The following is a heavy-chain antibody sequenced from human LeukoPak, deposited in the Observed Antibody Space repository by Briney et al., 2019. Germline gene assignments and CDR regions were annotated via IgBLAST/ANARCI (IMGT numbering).Heavy chain of an antibody. J-gene: IGHJ3*02. CDR3: ARDDRGWELPNGFDI. Sequence: SETLSLTCTVSGGSISSGGYYWSWIRQPPGKGLEWIGYIYYSGSTNYNPSLKSRVTVSLDTSKNQFSLKLTSVTAADTAVYYCARDDRGWELPNGFDIWGQGTMVTVSS. V-gene: IGHV4-61*08. CDR1: GGSISSGGYY. CDR2: IYYSGST. D-gene: IGHD1-26*01.